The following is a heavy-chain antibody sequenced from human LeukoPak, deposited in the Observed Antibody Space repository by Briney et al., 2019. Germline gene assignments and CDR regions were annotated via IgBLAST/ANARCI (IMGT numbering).Heavy chain of an antibody. CDR1: GFTFSSND. CDR2: ISITSKTI. Sequence: GGSLRLSCTGSGFTFSSNDMSWVRQPPGKGLEWVSYISITSKTIKYADSVKGRFTISRDNAKNSLYLQMNSLRAEDTAIYYCVKAKTAVVVPTAPRTYYFDFWGQGTLVTVSS. CDR3: VKAKTAVVVPTAPRTYYFDF. D-gene: IGHD2-15*01. V-gene: IGHV3-48*01. J-gene: IGHJ4*02.